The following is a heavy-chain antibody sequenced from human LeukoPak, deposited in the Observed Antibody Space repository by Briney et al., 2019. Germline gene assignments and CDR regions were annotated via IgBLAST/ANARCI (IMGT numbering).Heavy chain of an antibody. CDR1: GGSISSSSYY. CDR2: IYYSRST. D-gene: IGHD5-12*01. J-gene: IGHJ4*02. CDR3: ARELSSGYDY. Sequence: SETLSLTCTVSGGSISSSSYYWGWIRQPPGKGLEWIGSIYYSRSTYYNPSLKSRVTISVDTSKNQFSLKLSSVTAADTAVYYCARELSSGYDYWGQGTLVTVSS. V-gene: IGHV4-39*07.